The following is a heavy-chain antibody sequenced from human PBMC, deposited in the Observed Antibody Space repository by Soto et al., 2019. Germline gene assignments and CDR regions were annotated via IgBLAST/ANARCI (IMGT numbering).Heavy chain of an antibody. Sequence: QVQLVQSGAEVKKPGASVKVSCKASGYTFTSYGISWVRQAPGQGLEWMGWISAYNGNTNYAQKLQGRVTMTTDTSTSTAYMELRSLRSDDTAVYHCARDGGDSGSYYYYYGMDVWGQGTTVTVSS. CDR2: ISAYNGNT. CDR1: GYTFTSYG. CDR3: ARDGGDSGSYYYYYGMDV. V-gene: IGHV1-18*01. J-gene: IGHJ6*02. D-gene: IGHD1-26*01.